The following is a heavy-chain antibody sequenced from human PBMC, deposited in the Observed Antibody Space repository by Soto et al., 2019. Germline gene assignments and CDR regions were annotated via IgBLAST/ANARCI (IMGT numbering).Heavy chain of an antibody. CDR1: GFTFTSSA. CDR2: TVVGSGNT. Sequence: ASVKVSCKASGFTFTSSAVQWVRQARGQRLEWIGWTVVGSGNTNYAQKFQERVTITRDMSTSTAYMELSSLRSEDTAVYYCAAAGLRYSYGVDYWGQGTLVTVSS. D-gene: IGHD5-18*01. CDR3: AAAGLRYSYGVDY. V-gene: IGHV1-58*01. J-gene: IGHJ4*02.